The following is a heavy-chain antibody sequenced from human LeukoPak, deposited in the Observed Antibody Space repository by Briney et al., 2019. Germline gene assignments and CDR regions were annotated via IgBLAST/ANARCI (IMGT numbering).Heavy chain of an antibody. Sequence: ASVKVSCKASGYTFTNYYMHWVRQAPGQGFKWMGIINPSIGTTDYAQKFQGRVTVTRDMSTSTVYMDLSSLRSEDTAVYYCARTDTSTGPRRGVFDYWGQGTLVTVSS. CDR2: INPSIGTT. CDR1: GYTFTNYY. D-gene: IGHD1-1*01. V-gene: IGHV1-46*01. CDR3: ARTDTSTGPRRGVFDY. J-gene: IGHJ4*02.